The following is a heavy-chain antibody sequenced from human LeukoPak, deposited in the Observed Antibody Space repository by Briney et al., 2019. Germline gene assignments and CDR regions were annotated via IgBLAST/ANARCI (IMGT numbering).Heavy chain of an antibody. CDR3: ARTLKDAYISAFGY. D-gene: IGHD3-16*01. Sequence: PSETLSLTCTVSGGSINSYYWNWLRQPPGKTLEWIGYVSSSGSTNYSPFFQSRLTISLDTSKSQFSLNLRSVTAADTAVYYCARTLKDAYISAFGYWGQGTLVAVSS. V-gene: IGHV4-59*01. CDR2: VSSSGST. J-gene: IGHJ4*02. CDR1: GGSINSYY.